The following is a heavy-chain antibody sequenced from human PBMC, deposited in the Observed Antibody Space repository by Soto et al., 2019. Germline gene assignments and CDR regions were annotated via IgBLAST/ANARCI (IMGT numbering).Heavy chain of an antibody. Sequence: QVQLQESGPGLVKPSGTLSLTCAVSGDSVSSPYYWCWVRQSPGKGLEWIGEVFHTGTTSYNPALSSRVTRAIDKSIFLFSLGLGSVTAWDTAFYYFAMGAGWYAVYAGGPGALVIV. CDR2: VFHTGTT. D-gene: IGHD6-19*01. CDR1: GDSVSSPYY. J-gene: IGHJ4*02. CDR3: AMGAGWYAVYA. V-gene: IGHV4-4*02.